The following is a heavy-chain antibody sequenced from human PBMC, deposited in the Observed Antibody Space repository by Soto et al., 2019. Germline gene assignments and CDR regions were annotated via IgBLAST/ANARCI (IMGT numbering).Heavy chain of an antibody. Sequence: QVQLVESRGGVVQPGRSLRLSCAASGFTFSSYGMHWVRQAPGKGLEWVAVIWYDGSNKYYADSVKGRFTISRDNSKNTLYLQMNSVRAEDTAVYYCARGGGYDTPGVPEYWGQGTLVTVSS. CDR1: GFTFSSYG. V-gene: IGHV3-33*01. J-gene: IGHJ4*02. CDR3: ARGGGYDTPGVPEY. D-gene: IGHD5-12*01. CDR2: IWYDGSNK.